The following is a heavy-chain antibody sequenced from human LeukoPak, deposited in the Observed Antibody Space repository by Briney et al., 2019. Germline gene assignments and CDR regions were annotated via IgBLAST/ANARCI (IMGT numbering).Heavy chain of an antibody. CDR1: GYSISSGYY. D-gene: IGHD6-6*01. J-gene: IGHJ4*02. CDR2: IYHSGST. V-gene: IGHV4-38-2*01. Sequence: KPSETLSLTCAVSGYSISSGYYWGWIRQPPGKGLEWIGSIYHSGSTYYNPSLKSRVTISVDTSKNQFSLKLSSVTAADTAVYYCARRIAARHFDYWGQGTLVTVSS. CDR3: ARRIAARHFDY.